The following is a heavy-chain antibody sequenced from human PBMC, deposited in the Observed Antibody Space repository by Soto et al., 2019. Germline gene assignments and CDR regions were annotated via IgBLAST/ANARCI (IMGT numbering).Heavy chain of an antibody. Sequence: SETLSLTCTVSGGSVCSGSNYWSLIRQPPGKGLEWIGYIYYSGSTNYNPSLKSRVTISVDTSKNQFSLKLSSVTAEDTAVYYCVRKGCGTLHGLVKVWGQGTTVTVSS. D-gene: IGHD4-4*01. J-gene: IGHJ6*02. CDR1: GGSVCSGSNY. V-gene: IGHV4-61*01. CDR3: VRKGCGTLHGLVKV. CDR2: IYYSGST.